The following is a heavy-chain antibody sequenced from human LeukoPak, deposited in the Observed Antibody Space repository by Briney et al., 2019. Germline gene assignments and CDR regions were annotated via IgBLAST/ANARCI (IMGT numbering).Heavy chain of an antibody. CDR1: GGTFSSYA. Sequence: GPSVKVSCKASGGTFSSYAISWVRQAPGQGLEWMGRIIPILGIANYAQKFQGRVTITADKSTSTAYMELSSLRSEDTAVYYCARGAVPAAPDTNYYYYYYMDVWGKGTTVTVSS. J-gene: IGHJ6*03. CDR3: ARGAVPAAPDTNYYYYYYMDV. D-gene: IGHD2-2*01. V-gene: IGHV1-69*04. CDR2: IIPILGIA.